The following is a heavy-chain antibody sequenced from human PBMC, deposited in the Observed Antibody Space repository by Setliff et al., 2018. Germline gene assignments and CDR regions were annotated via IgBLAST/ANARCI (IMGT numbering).Heavy chain of an antibody. V-gene: IGHV3-21*01. D-gene: IGHD1-26*01. CDR3: ARDPPWELRYFDL. CDR2: ISSSSSYI. CDR1: GFTFSTYW. Sequence: GGSLRLSCAASGFTFSTYWMSWVRQAPGKGLEWVSSISSSSSYIYYTDSVKGRFAISRDNAKNSLYLQMNSLRAEDTAVYYCARDPPWELRYFDLWGRGTLVTVSS. J-gene: IGHJ2*01.